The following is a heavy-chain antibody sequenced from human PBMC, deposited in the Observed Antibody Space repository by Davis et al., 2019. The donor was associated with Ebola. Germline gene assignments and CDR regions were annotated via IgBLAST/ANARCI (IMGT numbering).Heavy chain of an antibody. CDR2: INSGSSII. J-gene: IGHJ6*02. D-gene: IGHD4-17*01. V-gene: IGHV3-48*02. CDR1: GFSFSSYS. CDR3: ARGGRGWMTTVTTPFFLYYYGVDV. Sequence: GESLKISCAASGFSFSSYSMNWVRQAPGKGLEWVSYINSGSSIIYYAESVKGRFTISRDNAKNSLYLQMNSLRDEDTAVYYCARGGRGWMTTVTTPFFLYYYGVDVWGQGTTVTVSS.